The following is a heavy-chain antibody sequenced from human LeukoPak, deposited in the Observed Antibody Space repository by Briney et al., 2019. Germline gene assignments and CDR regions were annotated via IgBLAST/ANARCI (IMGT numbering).Heavy chain of an antibody. CDR3: ARGLTHYYDSSGYQYYFDY. J-gene: IGHJ4*02. Sequence: PSETLSLTCAVYGGSFSGYYWSWIRQPPGKGLEGIGEINHSGSTNYNPSLKSRVTISVDTSKNQFSLKLSSVTAADTAVYYCARGLTHYYDSSGYQYYFDYWGQGTLVTVSS. D-gene: IGHD3-22*01. CDR1: GGSFSGYY. V-gene: IGHV4-34*01. CDR2: INHSGST.